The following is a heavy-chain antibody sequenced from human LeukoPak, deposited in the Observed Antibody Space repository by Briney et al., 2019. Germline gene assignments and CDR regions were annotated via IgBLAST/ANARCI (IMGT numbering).Heavy chain of an antibody. CDR2: INPNTGXX. CDR1: GYTFTNYY. V-gene: IGHV1-2*02. Sequence: ASVKVSCKASGYTFTNYYIHWVRXAPGQGLEWMGWINPNTGXXXSXQKFQGRVXXTRXTXISTAFMNLSRLTSDDTAVYYCTRRYRYFDLWGRGTLVTVSS. J-gene: IGHJ2*01. CDR3: TRRYRYFDL.